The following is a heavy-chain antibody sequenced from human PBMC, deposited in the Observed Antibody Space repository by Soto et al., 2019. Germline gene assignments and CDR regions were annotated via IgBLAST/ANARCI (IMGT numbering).Heavy chain of an antibody. CDR2: IIPIFGTA. V-gene: IGHV1-69*01. D-gene: IGHD3-3*01. Sequence: QVQLVQSGAEVKKPGSSVKVSCKASGGTFSSYAISWVRQAPGQGLEWMGGIIPIFGTANYAQKFQGRVTITADESTSTAYMELSSLRSEDTAVYYCARGSRSRNRWSGYYAPPYYYYGMDVWGQGTTVTVSS. CDR3: ARGSRSRNRWSGYYAPPYYYYGMDV. J-gene: IGHJ6*02. CDR1: GGTFSSYA.